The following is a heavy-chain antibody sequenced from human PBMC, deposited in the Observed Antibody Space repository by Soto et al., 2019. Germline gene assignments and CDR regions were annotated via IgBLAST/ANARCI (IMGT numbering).Heavy chain of an antibody. V-gene: IGHV3-15*01. CDR1: GFTFSNAW. Sequence: PGGSLRLSCAASGFTFSNAWMSWGRQAPGKGLEWVGRIKSKTDGGTTDYAAPVKGRFTISRDDSKNTLYLQMNSLKTEDTAVYYCTTYDSSGYEPVYFQHWGQGTLVP. CDR2: IKSKTDGGTT. D-gene: IGHD3-22*01. CDR3: TTYDSSGYEPVYFQH. J-gene: IGHJ1*01.